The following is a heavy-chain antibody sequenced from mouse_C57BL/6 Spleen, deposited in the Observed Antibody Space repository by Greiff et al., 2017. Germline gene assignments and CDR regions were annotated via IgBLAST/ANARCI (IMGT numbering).Heavy chain of an antibody. D-gene: IGHD2-2*01. V-gene: IGHV1-82*01. CDR1: GYAFSSSW. J-gene: IGHJ2*01. CDR3: AKHTMVTTGFDY. CDR2: IYPGDGDT. Sequence: VQLVESGPELVKPGASVKISCKASGYAFSSSWMNWVKQRPGKGLEWIGRIYPGDGDTNYNGKFKGKATLTADKSSSTAYMQLSSLTSEDSAVYFCAKHTMVTTGFDYWGQGTTLTVSS.